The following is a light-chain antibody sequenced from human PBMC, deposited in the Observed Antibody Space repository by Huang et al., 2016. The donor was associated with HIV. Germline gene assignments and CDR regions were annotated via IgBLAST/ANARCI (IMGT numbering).Light chain of an antibody. V-gene: IGKV3-11*01. J-gene: IGKJ4*01. CDR1: QSVSNY. CDR3: QQSNDPLT. CDR2: DAP. Sequence: IVLTQSPSTLSLSPGERATLSCRASQSVSNYLVLYQQKPGHAPMLRIYDAPNRTTGLTARFSGSGYGTDYTLTSSSLEPEDFTVYYCQQSNDPLTFGGGTKIEIK.